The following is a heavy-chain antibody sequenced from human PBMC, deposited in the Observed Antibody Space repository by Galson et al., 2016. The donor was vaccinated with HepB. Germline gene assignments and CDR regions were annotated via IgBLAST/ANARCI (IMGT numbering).Heavy chain of an antibody. CDR2: IFSGGTT. J-gene: IGHJ4*02. V-gene: IGHV3-66*02. CDR1: GFTVSSTY. D-gene: IGHD5-12*01. CDR3: ARDSGYNEHGGFDN. Sequence: SLRLSCAASGFTVSSTYMSWVRQAPGKGLECVSVIFSGGTTFYADSMMGRFTISRDNSRNTLFLQMRSLRVEDTAVYYCARDSGYNEHGGFDNWGQGTLVTVSS.